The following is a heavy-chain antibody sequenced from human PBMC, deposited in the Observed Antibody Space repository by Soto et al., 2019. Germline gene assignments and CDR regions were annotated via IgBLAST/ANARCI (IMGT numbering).Heavy chain of an antibody. D-gene: IGHD3-10*01. CDR2: MNPNSGNT. J-gene: IGHJ5*02. V-gene: IGHV1-8*01. Sequence: QVQLVQSGAEVKKPGASVKVSCKASGYTFTSYDINWVRQATGQGLEWMGWMNPNSGNTGYAQKCQGRVPLTSNTAISTAYMELSSLRAEATAVYYCARGWYYGSGSPFDPWGQGTLVTVSS. CDR1: GYTFTSYD. CDR3: ARGWYYGSGSPFDP.